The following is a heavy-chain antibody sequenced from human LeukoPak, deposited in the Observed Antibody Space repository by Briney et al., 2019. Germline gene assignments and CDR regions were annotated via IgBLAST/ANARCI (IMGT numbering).Heavy chain of an antibody. CDR2: TYYSGST. J-gene: IGHJ4*02. V-gene: IGHV4-39*01. CDR1: GGSISSSSYY. D-gene: IGHD3-9*01. Sequence: ASETLSLTCTVSGGSISSSSYYWGWMRQPPGKGLEWIGSTYYSGSTYYNPSLKSRVTISVDTSKNQFSLKLSSVTAADTAVYYCASSLERRFDWDPRGAFGYWGQGTLVTVSS. CDR3: ASSLERRFDWDPRGAFGY.